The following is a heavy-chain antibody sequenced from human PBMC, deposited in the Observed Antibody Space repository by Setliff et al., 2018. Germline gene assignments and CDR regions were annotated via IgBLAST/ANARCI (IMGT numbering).Heavy chain of an antibody. V-gene: IGHV3-23*01. CDR2: MSASGTST. CDR1: GFTFSSYA. CDR3: ATERGAFDI. Sequence: PGGSLRLSCATSGFTFSSYAMSWVRQAPGKGLEWVSAMSASGTSTYHADSVKGRFTISGDNSKNTLYLQMNSLRAEDTAVYYCATERGAFDIWGQGTMVTVSS. J-gene: IGHJ3*02.